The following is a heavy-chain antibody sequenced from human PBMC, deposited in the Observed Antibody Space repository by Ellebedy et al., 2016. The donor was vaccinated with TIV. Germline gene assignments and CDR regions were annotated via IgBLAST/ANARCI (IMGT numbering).Heavy chain of an antibody. D-gene: IGHD6-13*01. CDR2: INPRAGST. V-gene: IGHV1-46*04. Sequence: ASVKVSCKASGYTFTSYYMHWVRQAPGQGLEWMGIINPRAGSTSYAQTLQVRVTMTRDTSTSTVYLELSSLRSEDTAVYYCARSRITAGGSGAFDYWGQGTLVTVSS. CDR3: ARSRITAGGSGAFDY. J-gene: IGHJ4*02. CDR1: GYTFTSYY.